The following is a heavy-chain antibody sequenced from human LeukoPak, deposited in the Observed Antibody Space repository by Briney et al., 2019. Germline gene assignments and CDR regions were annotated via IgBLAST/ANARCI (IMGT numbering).Heavy chain of an antibody. CDR1: GGSISSGSYY. J-gene: IGHJ5*02. Sequence: PSETLSLTCTVSGGSISSGSYYWSWIRQPAGKGLEWIGSIYHSGSTYYNPSLKSRVTISVDTSKNQFSLKLSSVTAADTAVYYCARVGVSDLLLNWFDPWGQGTLVTVSS. CDR3: ARVGVSDLLLNWFDP. CDR2: IYHSGST. D-gene: IGHD2/OR15-2a*01. V-gene: IGHV4-39*07.